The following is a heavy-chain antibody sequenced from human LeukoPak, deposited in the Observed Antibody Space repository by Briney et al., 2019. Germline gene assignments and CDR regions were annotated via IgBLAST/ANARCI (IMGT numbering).Heavy chain of an antibody. J-gene: IGHJ4*02. D-gene: IGHD7-27*01. CDR1: GYTFTDHY. CDR2: IHPGRGDT. CDR3: ASDHTWGPDY. Sequence: ASVRVSCRALGYTFTDHYFHWLRQAPGQGLEWMGWIHPGRGDTNYARKFKGRVSLTRDTSIRTAYMELGGLTPDDTAVYFCASDHTWGPDYWGQGTMVGVSS. V-gene: IGHV1-2*02.